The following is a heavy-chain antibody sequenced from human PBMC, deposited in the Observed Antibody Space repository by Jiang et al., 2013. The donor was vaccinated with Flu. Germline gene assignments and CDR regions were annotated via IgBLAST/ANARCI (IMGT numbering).Heavy chain of an antibody. Sequence: SLTCTVSGGSISSYYWSWIRQPPGKGLEWIGYIYYSGSTNYNPSLKSRVTISVDTSKNQFSLKLSSVTAADTAVYYCARVRGRRSSWTTDWGQGTLVTVSS. D-gene: IGHD6-13*01. CDR2: IYYSGST. V-gene: IGHV4-59*01. J-gene: IGHJ4*02. CDR1: GGSISSYY. CDR3: ARVRGRRSSWTTD.